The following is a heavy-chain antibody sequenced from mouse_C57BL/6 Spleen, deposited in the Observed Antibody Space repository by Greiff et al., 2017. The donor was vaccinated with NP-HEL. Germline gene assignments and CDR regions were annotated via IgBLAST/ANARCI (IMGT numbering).Heavy chain of an antibody. CDR1: GYTFTSYW. J-gene: IGHJ4*01. Sequence: VQLQQPGAELVKPGASVKLSCKASGYTFTSYWMHWVKQRPGQGLEWIGMIHPNSGSTNYNEKFKSKATLTVDKSSSTAYMQLSSLTSEDSAVYYCARVSYGSSPYYAMDYWGQGTSVTVSS. D-gene: IGHD1-1*01. V-gene: IGHV1-64*01. CDR2: IHPNSGST. CDR3: ARVSYGSSPYYAMDY.